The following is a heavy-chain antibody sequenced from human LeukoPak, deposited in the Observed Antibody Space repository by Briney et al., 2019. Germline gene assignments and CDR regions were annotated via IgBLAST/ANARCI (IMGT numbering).Heavy chain of an antibody. Sequence: ASVKVSCKASGYTFTSYYMHWVRQAPGQGLEWMGIINASGGSTSYAQKFQGRVTITRDTSTSTVYMELSSLTSEDPAVYCCARVRTAAAGTFDYGGQGTLVTLSS. CDR3: ARVRTAAAGTFDY. V-gene: IGHV1-46*03. CDR2: INASGGST. J-gene: IGHJ4*02. D-gene: IGHD6-13*01. CDR1: GYTFTSYY.